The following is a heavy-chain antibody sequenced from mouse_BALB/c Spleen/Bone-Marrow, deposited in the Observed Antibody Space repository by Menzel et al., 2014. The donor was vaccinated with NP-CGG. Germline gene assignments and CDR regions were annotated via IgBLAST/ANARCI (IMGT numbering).Heavy chain of an antibody. J-gene: IGHJ4*01. D-gene: IGHD2-2*01. CDR1: GFTFSSYA. Sequence: EVKLMESGGGLVKPGGSLKLSCAGSGFTFSSYAMSWGRQTPEKRLEWVASISSGGGTYYPASVKGRFTISRDNVRNILFLEMSSPRSEDPAMYYLARGGGLRGLNPKDYWGQGTPGTRPS. CDR2: ISSGGGT. V-gene: IGHV5-6-5*01. CDR3: ARGGGLRGLNPKDY.